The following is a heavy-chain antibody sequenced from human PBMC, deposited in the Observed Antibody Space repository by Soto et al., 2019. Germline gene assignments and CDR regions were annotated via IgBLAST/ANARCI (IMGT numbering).Heavy chain of an antibody. CDR3: ARDATMTTVTPAYYYYGMDV. V-gene: IGHV3-33*01. Sequence: QVQLVESGGGVVQPGRSLRLSCAASGFTFSSYGMHWVRQAPGKGLEWVAVIWYDGSNKYYADSVKGRFTISRDNSKNTLYLQMNSLRAEDTAVYYCARDATMTTVTPAYYYYGMDVWGQGTTVTVSS. J-gene: IGHJ6*02. CDR2: IWYDGSNK. D-gene: IGHD4-17*01. CDR1: GFTFSSYG.